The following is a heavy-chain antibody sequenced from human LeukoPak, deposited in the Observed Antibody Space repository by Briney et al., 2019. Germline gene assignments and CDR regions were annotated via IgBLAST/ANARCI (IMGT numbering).Heavy chain of an antibody. V-gene: IGHV3-21*01. CDR3: ARESEAYRRSSDRGEFDY. D-gene: IGHD6-13*01. CDR2: ISSSSSYI. CDR1: GFTFSSYS. J-gene: IGHJ4*02. Sequence: GGSLRLSCAASGFTFSSYSMNWVRQAPGKGLEWVSSISSSSSYIYYADSVKGRFTISRDNAKNSLYPQMNSLRAEDTAVYYCARESEAYRRSSDRGEFDYWGQGTLVTVSS.